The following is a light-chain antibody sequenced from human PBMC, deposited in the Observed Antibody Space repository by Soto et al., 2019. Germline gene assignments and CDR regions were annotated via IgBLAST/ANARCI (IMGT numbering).Light chain of an antibody. Sequence: QSALTQPASVSGSPGQSITISCTATSSDVDTHNYVSWYQQYPGKAPKLMIYEVINRPSGVSNRFSGSKSSNTASLIISGLQAEDEADYYCSSYTSSSTLVFGGGTKVTVL. CDR1: SSDVDTHNY. CDR2: EVI. V-gene: IGLV2-14*01. J-gene: IGLJ2*01. CDR3: SSYTSSSTLV.